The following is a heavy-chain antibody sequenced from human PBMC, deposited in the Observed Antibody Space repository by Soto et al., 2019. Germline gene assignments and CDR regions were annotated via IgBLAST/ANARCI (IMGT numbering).Heavy chain of an antibody. Sequence: PGGSLRLSCSASGFTFSNYVMQWARQAPGKGLVWVSRISRDGSVRSYADSVKGRFTVSRDDARNTLFLQMDSLRVEDTAVYYCATDLNWKVDFWGQGTLVTVYS. CDR2: ISRDGSVR. D-gene: IGHD1-1*01. J-gene: IGHJ4*02. CDR3: ATDLNWKVDF. V-gene: IGHV3-74*01. CDR1: GFTFSNYV.